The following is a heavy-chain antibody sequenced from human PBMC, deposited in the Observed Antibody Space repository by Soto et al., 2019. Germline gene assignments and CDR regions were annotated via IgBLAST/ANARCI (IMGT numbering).Heavy chain of an antibody. V-gene: IGHV4-61*01. J-gene: IGHJ5*02. D-gene: IGHD2-2*01. Sequence: SETLSLTCTVSGASVSSGSYHWSWIRQPPGEGLEWIGYIHHTGSTNYNPSLKSRVSISVDTSKNQFFLRLSSMTAADTAVYYCARVRGDYQNWFYPWGQGTRVTVSS. CDR2: IHHTGST. CDR3: ARVRGDYQNWFYP. CDR1: GASVSSGSYH.